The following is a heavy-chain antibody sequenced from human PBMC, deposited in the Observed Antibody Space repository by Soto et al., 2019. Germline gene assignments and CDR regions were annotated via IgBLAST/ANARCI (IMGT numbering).Heavy chain of an antibody. Sequence: QVQLVESGGGVVQPGRSLRLSCAASGFTFSSYGMHWVRQAPGKGLEGVAVISYDGSNKYYADSVKGRFTISRDNSKNPLYLQMNCLRAEDTAVYYCAKDVVVGATTGLWDYSYYYGMDVWGQGTTVTVSS. CDR2: ISYDGSNK. D-gene: IGHD1-26*01. CDR1: GFTFSSYG. V-gene: IGHV3-30*18. J-gene: IGHJ6*02. CDR3: AKDVVVGATTGLWDYSYYYGMDV.